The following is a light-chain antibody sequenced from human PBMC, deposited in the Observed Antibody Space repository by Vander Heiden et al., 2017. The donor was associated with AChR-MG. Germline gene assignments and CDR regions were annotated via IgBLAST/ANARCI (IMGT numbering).Light chain of an antibody. V-gene: IGKV1-6*01. J-gene: IGKJ1*01. Sequence: AFQMTQSPSSLSASVGDTVTITCRASQGIRNDLYWYQQKPGKAPKLLIYDASTLQSGVPSRFSGSASGTDFTLTISSLQPEDFATYYCLQDYNFPRTFGQGTKVEIK. CDR2: DAS. CDR1: QGIRND. CDR3: LQDYNFPRT.